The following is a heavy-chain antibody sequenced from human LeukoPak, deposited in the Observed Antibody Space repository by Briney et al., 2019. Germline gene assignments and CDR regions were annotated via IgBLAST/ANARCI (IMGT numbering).Heavy chain of an antibody. Sequence: SETLSLTCTVSGGSTSSYYWSWIRQPPGKGLEWIGYIYHSGSTNYNPSLKSRVTISVDTSKNQFSLKLSSVTAADTAVYYCARASPYDSSGTGFDYWGQGTLVTVSS. CDR3: ARASPYDSSGTGFDY. D-gene: IGHD3-22*01. CDR2: IYHSGST. CDR1: GGSTSSYY. V-gene: IGHV4-59*01. J-gene: IGHJ4*02.